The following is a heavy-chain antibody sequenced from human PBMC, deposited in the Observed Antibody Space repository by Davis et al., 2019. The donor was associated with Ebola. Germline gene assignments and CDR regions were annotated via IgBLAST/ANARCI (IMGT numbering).Heavy chain of an antibody. CDR2: INWNSDSI. V-gene: IGHV3-9*01. Sequence: SLKISCTGSGFAFGYYAMHWVRQAPGKGLEWVSGINWNSDSIVYADSVKGRFTISRDNAKNSLYLQMNSLRGEDTAFYYCAKGRTIPLALDFWGRGTLVTVSS. CDR1: GFAFGYYA. CDR3: AKGRTIPLALDF. J-gene: IGHJ4*02. D-gene: IGHD2-2*02.